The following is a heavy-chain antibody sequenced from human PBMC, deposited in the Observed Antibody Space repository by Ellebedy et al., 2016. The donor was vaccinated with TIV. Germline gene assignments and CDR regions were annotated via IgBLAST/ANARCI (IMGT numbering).Heavy chain of an antibody. CDR3: AGYVWGSYRHDY. CDR1: GFTFSSYA. J-gene: IGHJ4*02. Sequence: PGGSLRLSCAASGFTFSSYAMSWVRQAPGKGLEWVSSISGSGGNIYYADSVKGRFTISRDNSKNTLYVQINSLRAVDTAVYYWAGYVWGSYRHDYWGQGTLVTVSS. CDR2: ISGSGGNI. V-gene: IGHV3-23*01. D-gene: IGHD3-16*02.